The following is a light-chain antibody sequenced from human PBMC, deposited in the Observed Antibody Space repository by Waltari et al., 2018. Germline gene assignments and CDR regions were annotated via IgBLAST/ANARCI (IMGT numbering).Light chain of an antibody. CDR3: LLFYGGAYV. CDR2: RAN. J-gene: IGLJ1*01. Sequence: QTVVTQEPSLTVSPGGTVTPTCSSSTGAVPSGSFPTWFQQRPGQPPRSLIYRANNKHSWTPARFSGSLIGGKAALTLSGVQPEDEADYYCLLFYGGAYVFGTGTKLTVL. V-gene: IGLV7-43*01. CDR1: TGAVPSGSF.